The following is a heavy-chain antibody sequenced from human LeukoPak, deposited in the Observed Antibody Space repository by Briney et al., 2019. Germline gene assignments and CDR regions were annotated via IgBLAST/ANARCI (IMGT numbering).Heavy chain of an antibody. J-gene: IGHJ4*02. CDR1: GYTFTNHG. CDR3: ARGGGGWSLDY. V-gene: IGHV1-18*01. D-gene: IGHD6-19*01. CDR2: ISRNNVNT. Sequence: ASVRVSCKASGYTFTNHGISWVRQAPGQGLEWMGWISRNNVNTDYAQKVQGRVTMTTDTSTSTAYMELRSLTSDDTAVYYCARGGGGWSLDYWGQGTLVTVSS.